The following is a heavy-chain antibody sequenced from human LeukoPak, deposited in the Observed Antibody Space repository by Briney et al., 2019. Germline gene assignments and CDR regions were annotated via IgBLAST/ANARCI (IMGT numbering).Heavy chain of an antibody. V-gene: IGHV3-21*01. CDR2: ISSSSSYI. CDR3: ARDRSGIAFT. D-gene: IGHD6-13*01. Sequence: GGSLRLSCAASGFTFSSYSMNWVRQAPGKGLEWVSFISSSSSYIYYADSVKGRFTISRDNARNSLYLQMNSLRAEDTAVYYCARDRSGIAFTWGQGTLVTVSS. J-gene: IGHJ5*02. CDR1: GFTFSSYS.